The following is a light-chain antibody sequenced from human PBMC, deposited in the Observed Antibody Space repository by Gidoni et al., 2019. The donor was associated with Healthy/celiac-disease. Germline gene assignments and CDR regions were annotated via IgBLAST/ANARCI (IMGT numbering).Light chain of an antibody. CDR1: SSDVGSYNL. CDR3: CSYAGSSTFHVV. CDR2: EVS. V-gene: IGLV2-23*02. Sequence: QSTLTQPASVSGSPGQSLTISCTGTSSDVGSYNLVSWYQQHPGKAPKLMIYEVSKRPSGVSNRFSGSKSGNTASLTISGLQAEDEADDYCCSYAGSSTFHVVFGGGTKLTVL. J-gene: IGLJ2*01.